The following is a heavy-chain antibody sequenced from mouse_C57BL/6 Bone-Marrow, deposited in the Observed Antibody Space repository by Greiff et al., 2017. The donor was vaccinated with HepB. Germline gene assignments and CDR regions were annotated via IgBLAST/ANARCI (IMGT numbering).Heavy chain of an antibody. D-gene: IGHD1-1*01. CDR1: GYTFTSYW. CDR2: INPSNGGT. V-gene: IGHV1-53*01. Sequence: QVQLQQPGTELVKPGASVKLSCKASGYTFTSYWMHWVKQRPGQGLEWIGNINPSNGGTNYNEKFKSKATLTADKSSSTAYMQLSSLTSEDSAVYYCAGSRRTVVAMDYWGQGTSVTVSS. CDR3: AGSRRTVVAMDY. J-gene: IGHJ4*01.